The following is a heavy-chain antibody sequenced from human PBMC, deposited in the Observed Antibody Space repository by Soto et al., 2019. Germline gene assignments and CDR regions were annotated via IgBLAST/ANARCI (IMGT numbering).Heavy chain of an antibody. CDR1: GFTFSTYW. V-gene: IGHV3-74*01. CDR2: INSDGSTT. Sequence: EVQLVESGGGLVQPGGSLRLSCAASGFTFSTYWMHWVLQAPGKGLVWVSRINSDGSTTDYAESVRGRFTISRDNAKNTLYLQMNSLRAEDTAVYYCARDQGYCSGGSCYVAGYWGQGTLVTVSS. D-gene: IGHD2-15*01. J-gene: IGHJ4*02. CDR3: ARDQGYCSGGSCYVAGY.